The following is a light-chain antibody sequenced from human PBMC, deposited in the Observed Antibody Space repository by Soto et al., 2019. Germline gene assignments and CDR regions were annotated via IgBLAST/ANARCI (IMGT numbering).Light chain of an antibody. J-gene: IGLJ3*02. Sequence: NFMLTQPHSVSESPGKTVTISCTRSSGSIASKYVQWYQQRPGSAPTTVICEDNERPSGVPDRFSGSIDSSSNSASLTISGLKTEDEADYYCQSSDSNSRVFGGGTKVTVL. CDR3: QSSDSNSRV. CDR1: SGSIASKY. CDR2: EDN. V-gene: IGLV6-57*04.